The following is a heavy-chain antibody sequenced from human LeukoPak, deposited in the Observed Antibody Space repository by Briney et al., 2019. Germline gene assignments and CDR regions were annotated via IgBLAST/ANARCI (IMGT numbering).Heavy chain of an antibody. CDR3: TRAYSYGYLTLGY. Sequence: GGSLRLSCTASGFTFGDYAMSWFRQAPGKGLEWVGFIRSKAYGGTTEYAASVKGRFTISRDDSKSIAYLQMNSLKTEDTAVYYCTRAYSYGYLTLGYWGQGTLVTVSS. CDR2: IRSKAYGGTT. V-gene: IGHV3-49*03. CDR1: GFTFGDYA. J-gene: IGHJ4*02. D-gene: IGHD5-18*01.